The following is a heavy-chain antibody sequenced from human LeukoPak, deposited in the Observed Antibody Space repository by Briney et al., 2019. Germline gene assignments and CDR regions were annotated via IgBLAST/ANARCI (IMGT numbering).Heavy chain of an antibody. J-gene: IGHJ4*02. D-gene: IGHD3-22*01. CDR2: ISGSGGST. CDR3: ASGDSSGYYFVRY. CDR1: GFTVSSNY. Sequence: PGGSLRLSCAASGFTVSSNYMSWVRQAPGEGLEWVSAISGSGGSTYYADSVKGRFTISRDNAKNSLYLQMNSLRAEDTAVYYCASGDSSGYYFVRYWGQGTLVTVSS. V-gene: IGHV3-11*04.